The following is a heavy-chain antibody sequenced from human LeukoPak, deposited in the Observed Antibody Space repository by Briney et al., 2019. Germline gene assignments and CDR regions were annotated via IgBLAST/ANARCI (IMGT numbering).Heavy chain of an antibody. CDR1: GFNFGKHA. J-gene: IGHJ5*02. CDR3: ARDLNYDSAS. Sequence: GSLRLSCAASGFNFGKHAMSWVRQAPGKGLEWVSVIYSGGSTYYADSVKGRFTISRDNSKNTVYLQMNSLRAEDTAVYYCARDLNYDSASWGQGTLVTVSS. CDR2: IYSGGST. D-gene: IGHD3-22*01. V-gene: IGHV3-53*01.